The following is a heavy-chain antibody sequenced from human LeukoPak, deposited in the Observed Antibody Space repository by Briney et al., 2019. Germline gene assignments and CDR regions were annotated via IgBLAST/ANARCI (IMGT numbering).Heavy chain of an antibody. CDR3: ARGGGYCSGGSCYSRLVY. V-gene: IGHV1-69*04. Sequence: SVKVSCKASGGTFGSYAISWVRQAPGQGLEWMGRIIPIFGIANYAQKFQGRVTITADKSTSTAYVELSSLRSEDTAVYYCARGGGYCSGGSCYSRLVYWGQGTLVTVSS. J-gene: IGHJ4*02. CDR2: IIPIFGIA. CDR1: GGTFGSYA. D-gene: IGHD2-15*01.